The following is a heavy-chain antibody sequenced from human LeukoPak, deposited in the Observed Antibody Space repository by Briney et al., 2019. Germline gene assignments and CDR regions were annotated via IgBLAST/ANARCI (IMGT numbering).Heavy chain of an antibody. V-gene: IGHV3-48*04. D-gene: IGHD3-10*01. CDR2: ISSSSSTI. J-gene: IGHJ3*02. CDR1: GFTFSSYS. CDR3: ARGSWLYDAFDI. Sequence: GSLRLSCAASGFTFSSYSMNWVRQAPGKGLEWVSYISSSSSTIYYADSVKGRFTISRDNAKNSLYLQMNSLRAEDTAVYYCARGSWLYDAFDIWGQGTMVTVSS.